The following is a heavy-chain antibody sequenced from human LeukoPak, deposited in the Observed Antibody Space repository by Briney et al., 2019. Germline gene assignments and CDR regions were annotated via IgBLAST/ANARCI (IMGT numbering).Heavy chain of an antibody. CDR3: ARGIVPAAIGSYSYGANWFDP. D-gene: IGHD2-2*02. J-gene: IGHJ5*02. Sequence: PGKSLRLSCAASGFTFSSYAMHWVRQAPGKGLEWVAVISYDGSNKYYADSVKGRFTISTDNSKDTLYLQMNSLRAEDTAVYYCARGIVPAAIGSYSYGANWFDPWGQGTLVTVSS. CDR1: GFTFSSYA. V-gene: IGHV3-30*01. CDR2: ISYDGSNK.